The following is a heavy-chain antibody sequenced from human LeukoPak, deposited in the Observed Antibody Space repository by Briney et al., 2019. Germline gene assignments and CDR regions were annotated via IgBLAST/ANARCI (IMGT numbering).Heavy chain of an antibody. D-gene: IGHD6-19*01. CDR1: GGSFSGYY. CDR2: INHSGST. CDR3: ARSMIYGGYPDAFDI. J-gene: IGHJ3*02. V-gene: IGHV4-34*01. Sequence: SETLSLTCAVYGGSFSGYYWSWIRRPPGKGLEWIGEINHSGSTNYNPSLKSRVTISVDTSKNQFSLKLSSVTAADTAVYYCARSMIYGGYPDAFDIWGQGTMVTVSS.